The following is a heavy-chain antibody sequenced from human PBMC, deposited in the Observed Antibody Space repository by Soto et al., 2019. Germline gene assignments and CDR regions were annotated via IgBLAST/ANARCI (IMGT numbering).Heavy chain of an antibody. J-gene: IGHJ6*02. CDR2: ISGSGGST. V-gene: IGHV3-23*01. D-gene: IGHD6-19*01. Sequence: GGSLRLSCAASGFTFSSYAMSWVRQAPGKGLEWVSAISGSGGSTYYADSVKGRFTISRDNSKNTLYLQMNSLRAEDTAVYYCAREALEYSSGWYHFYYHYYGMDVWGQGTTVTVSS. CDR1: GFTFSSYA. CDR3: AREALEYSSGWYHFYYHYYGMDV.